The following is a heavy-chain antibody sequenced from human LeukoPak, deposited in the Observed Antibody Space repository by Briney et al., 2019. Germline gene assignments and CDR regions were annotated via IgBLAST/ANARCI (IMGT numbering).Heavy chain of an antibody. V-gene: IGHV3-11*01. J-gene: IGHJ5*02. Sequence: GGSLRLSCAASGFTFNDYYMSWIRQAPGKGLERLSYINIGGTNTHYADSVKARFTISRDNAKKSLYLEMNNLRAEDTAVYYCATDGAGFDTWGQGVLVTVSS. CDR1: GFTFNDYY. CDR2: INIGGTNT. CDR3: ATDGAGFDT.